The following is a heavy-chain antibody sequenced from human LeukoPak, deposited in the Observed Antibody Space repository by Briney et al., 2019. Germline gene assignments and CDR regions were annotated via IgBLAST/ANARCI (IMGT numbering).Heavy chain of an antibody. CDR3: ARDAHYYGSGSYPSSFDP. CDR2: IYHSGST. J-gene: IGHJ5*02. D-gene: IGHD3-10*01. V-gene: IGHV4-4*02. Sequence: SGTLSLTCAVPGGSISSSNWWSWVRQPPGKGLEWIGEIYHSGSTNYNPSLKSRVTISVDKSKNQFSLKLSSVTAADTAVYYCARDAHYYGSGSYPSSFDPWGQGTLVTVSS. CDR1: GGSISSSNW.